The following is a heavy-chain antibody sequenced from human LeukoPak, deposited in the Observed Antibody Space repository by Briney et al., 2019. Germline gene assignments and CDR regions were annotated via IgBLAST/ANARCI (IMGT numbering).Heavy chain of an antibody. J-gene: IGHJ4*02. D-gene: IGHD3-10*01. CDR1: GASFSGYY. CDR3: ARGLSPRINMVRGVRPPFRGVFDY. V-gene: IGHV4-34*01. Sequence: PSETPSLTCAVYGASFSGYYWSWIRQPPGKGLEWIGEINHSGSTNYNPSLKSRVTISVDTSKNQFSLKLSSVTAADTAVYYCARGLSPRINMVRGVRPPFRGVFDYWGQGTLVTVSS. CDR2: INHSGST.